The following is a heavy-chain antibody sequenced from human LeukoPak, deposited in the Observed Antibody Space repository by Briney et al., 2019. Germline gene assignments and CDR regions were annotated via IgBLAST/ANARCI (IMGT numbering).Heavy chain of an antibody. V-gene: IGHV3-30*03. J-gene: IGHJ4*02. D-gene: IGHD2-15*01. Sequence: GGSLRLSCAASGFTFRSYGMHWVRQAPGKGLEWVAVISSDGSTKFYADSVKGRFTVSRDNSKNTLYLQMNSLRAEDTAVYYCAREASTPGDYWGQGTLVTVSS. CDR1: GFTFRSYG. CDR2: ISSDGSTK. CDR3: AREASTPGDY.